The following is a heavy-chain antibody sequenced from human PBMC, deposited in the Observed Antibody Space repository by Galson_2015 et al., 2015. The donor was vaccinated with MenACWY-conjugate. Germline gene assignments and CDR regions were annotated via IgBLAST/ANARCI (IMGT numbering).Heavy chain of an antibody. J-gene: IGHJ2*01. D-gene: IGHD2-2*01. V-gene: IGHV3-23*01. Sequence: SLRLSCAASGFIFSSYAMSWVRQAPGKGLEWVSAMSGSGGSRNYADSVKGRFTISRDNSKNTLYLQMNSLTAEDTAVYYCAKTYCSRTNCREPNWYFDLWGRGTLVTVSS. CDR2: MSGSGGSR. CDR3: AKTYCSRTNCREPNWYFDL. CDR1: GFIFSSYA.